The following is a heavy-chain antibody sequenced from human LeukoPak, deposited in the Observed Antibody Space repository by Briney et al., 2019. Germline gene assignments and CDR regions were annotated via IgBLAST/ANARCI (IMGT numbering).Heavy chain of an antibody. CDR3: ARSYSPAV. D-gene: IGHD2-15*01. V-gene: IGHV4-4*02. J-gene: IGHJ1*01. CDR1: GFTFRSSW. Sequence: GSLRLSCAASGFTFRSSWMSWVRQAPGKGLEWIGEIDHTGSTNYSPSLKSRLTIPLDKSKNQFSLKLNSVTAADTAVYYCARSYSPAVWGQGTLVTVSS. CDR2: IDHTGST.